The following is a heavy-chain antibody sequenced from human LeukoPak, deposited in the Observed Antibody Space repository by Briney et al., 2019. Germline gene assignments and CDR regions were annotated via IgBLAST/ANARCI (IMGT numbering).Heavy chain of an antibody. CDR2: IYYSGST. D-gene: IGHD2-2*01. J-gene: IGHJ3*02. V-gene: IGHV4-59*01. CDR1: GGSISSYY. CDR3: AREARRVVVPAAISFDI. Sequence: PSETLSLTCTVSGGSISSYYWSWIRQPPGKGLEWIGYIYYSGSTNYNPSLKSRVTISVDTSKNQFSLKLSSVTAADTAVYYCAREARRVVVPAAISFDIWGQGTMVTVSS.